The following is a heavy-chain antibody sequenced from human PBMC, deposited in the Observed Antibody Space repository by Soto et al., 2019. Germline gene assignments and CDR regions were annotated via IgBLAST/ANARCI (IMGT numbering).Heavy chain of an antibody. CDR2: ISGSGGST. CDR1: GFTFSSYA. J-gene: IGHJ4*02. D-gene: IGHD3-22*01. Sequence: GESLKISCAASGFTFSSYAMSWVRQAPGKGLEWVSAISGSGGSTYYADSVKGRFTISRDNSKNTLYLQMNSLRAEDTAVYYCAKASSGYYSPSGYWGQGTLVTVSS. V-gene: IGHV3-23*01. CDR3: AKASSGYYSPSGY.